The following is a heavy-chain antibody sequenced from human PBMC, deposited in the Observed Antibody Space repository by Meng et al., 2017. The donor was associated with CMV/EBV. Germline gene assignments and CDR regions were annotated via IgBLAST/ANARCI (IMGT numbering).Heavy chain of an antibody. CDR1: GFTFSSYG. CDR2: IRYDGSNK. J-gene: IGHJ4*02. V-gene: IGHV3-30*02. CDR3: AKDQPYDFWSY. D-gene: IGHD3-3*01. Sequence: GESLKISCAASGFTFSSYGMHWVRQAPGKGLEWVAFIRYDGSNKYYADSVKGRFTISGDNSKNTLYLQMNSLRAEDTAVYYCAKDQPYDFWSYWGQGTLVTVSS.